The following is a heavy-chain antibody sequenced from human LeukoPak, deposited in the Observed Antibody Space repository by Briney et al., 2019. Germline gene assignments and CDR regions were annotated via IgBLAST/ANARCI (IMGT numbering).Heavy chain of an antibody. CDR2: IRSKAYGGTT. CDR1: GFTFGYYA. Sequence: GGSLRLSFTASGFTFGYYAMSWVRQAPGKGLEWVGFIRSKAYGGTTEYAASVKGRFTISRDDSKSIAYLQMNSLKTEDTAVYYCTGPAALDYWGQGTLVTVSS. J-gene: IGHJ4*02. V-gene: IGHV3-49*04. D-gene: IGHD2-15*01. CDR3: TGPAALDY.